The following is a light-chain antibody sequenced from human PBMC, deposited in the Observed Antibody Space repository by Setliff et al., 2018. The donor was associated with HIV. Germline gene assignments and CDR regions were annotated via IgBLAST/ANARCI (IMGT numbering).Light chain of an antibody. J-gene: IGLJ1*01. CDR2: GNS. Sequence: QSVLTQPPSVSGAPGQSVTIPCTGSSSNIGAGYDVHWYQHLPGTAPKLLIYGNSSRPSGVPDRFSGSKSDTSASLAITGLQAEDEADYYCQSYDSSLSGYVFGSGTKV. CDR1: SSNIGAGYD. CDR3: QSYDSSLSGYV. V-gene: IGLV1-40*01.